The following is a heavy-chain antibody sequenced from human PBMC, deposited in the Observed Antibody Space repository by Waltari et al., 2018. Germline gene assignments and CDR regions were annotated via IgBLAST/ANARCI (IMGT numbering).Heavy chain of an antibody. CDR2: IYYSGST. Sequence: QLQLQESGPGLVKPSETLSLTCTVSGGSISSSSYYWGWTRQPPGKGLEWIGSIYYSGSTYYTPSLKRRVTISVDTSKNQFSLKLSSVTAADTAVYYCATPRFGELSFDYWGQGTLVTVSS. D-gene: IGHD3-10*01. CDR1: GGSISSSSYY. CDR3: ATPRFGELSFDY. V-gene: IGHV4-39*01. J-gene: IGHJ4*02.